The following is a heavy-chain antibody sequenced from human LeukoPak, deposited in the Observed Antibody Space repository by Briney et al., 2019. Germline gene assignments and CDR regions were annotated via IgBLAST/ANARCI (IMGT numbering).Heavy chain of an antibody. V-gene: IGHV3-23*01. Sequence: GGSPRLSCAASGFTFSTNSMSWVRQAPGKGLEWVSILGGSGATTYYADSVKGWFTISRDNSKNMLYLQMTSLRAEDTAVYYCAKERLTTTAFDIWGQGTMATVSS. CDR2: LGGSGATT. CDR1: GFTFSTNS. D-gene: IGHD4-11*01. J-gene: IGHJ3*02. CDR3: AKERLTTTAFDI.